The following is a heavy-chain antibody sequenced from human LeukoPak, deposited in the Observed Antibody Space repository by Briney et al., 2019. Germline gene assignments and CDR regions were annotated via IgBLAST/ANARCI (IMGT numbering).Heavy chain of an antibody. Sequence: ASVKVSCKASGYTFTGYFMHWVRQAPGQGLEWMGWINPYSGDTNYAQKFQGRVTMTRDTSISTAFMELSRLRSDDTAVYYCARGKDHYYDNSGYPDYYYYTMDVWGQGTTVTVSS. CDR3: ARGKDHYYDNSGYPDYYYYTMDV. D-gene: IGHD3-22*01. CDR2: INPYSGDT. J-gene: IGHJ6*02. V-gene: IGHV1-2*02. CDR1: GYTFTGYF.